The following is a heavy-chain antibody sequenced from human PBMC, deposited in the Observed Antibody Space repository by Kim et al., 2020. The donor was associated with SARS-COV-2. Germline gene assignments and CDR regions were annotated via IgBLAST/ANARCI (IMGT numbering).Heavy chain of an antibody. J-gene: IGHJ4*02. CDR2: INHSGST. D-gene: IGHD6-19*01. Sequence: SETLSLTCAVYGGSFSGYYWSWIRQPPGKGLEWIGEINHSGSTNYNPSLKSRVTISVDTSKNQFSLKLSSVTAADTAVYYCARKVAGIAYWGQGTLVTVSS. CDR1: GGSFSGYY. CDR3: ARKVAGIAY. V-gene: IGHV4-34*01.